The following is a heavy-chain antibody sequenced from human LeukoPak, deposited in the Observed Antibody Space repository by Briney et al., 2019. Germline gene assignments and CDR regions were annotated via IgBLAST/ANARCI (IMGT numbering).Heavy chain of an antibody. CDR2: ISYDGSNK. Sequence: GRSLRLSCAASGITFSSYAMHWVRQAPGKGLEWVAVISYDGSNKYYADSVKGRFTISRDNSKNTLYLQMNSLRAEDTAVYYCASVDYWGQGTLVTVSS. CDR1: GITFSSYA. J-gene: IGHJ4*02. CDR3: ASVDY. V-gene: IGHV3-30-3*01.